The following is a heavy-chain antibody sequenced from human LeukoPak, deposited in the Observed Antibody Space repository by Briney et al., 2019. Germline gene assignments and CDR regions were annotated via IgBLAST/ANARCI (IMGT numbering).Heavy chain of an antibody. CDR2: ISDYSGDT. J-gene: IGHJ3*02. V-gene: IGHV1-18*01. Sequence: ASVKVSCKASGYTFTSYGISWVRQAPGQGLEWMGWISDYSGDTNYAQNFQGRVTLTTDTSTTTAYMELGSLRSDDTAVYYCAREEQGISVAGAFDIWGQGTLVSVTS. CDR1: GYTFTSYG. CDR3: AREEQGISVAGAFDI. D-gene: IGHD6-19*01.